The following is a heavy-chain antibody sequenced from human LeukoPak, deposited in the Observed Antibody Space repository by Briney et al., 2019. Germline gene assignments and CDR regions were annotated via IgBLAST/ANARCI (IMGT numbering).Heavy chain of an antibody. V-gene: IGHV1-2*02. D-gene: IGHD3-9*01. J-gene: IGHJ4*02. Sequence: ASVKVSCKASGYTFTGYYMHWVRQAPGQGLEWMGWINPNSGGTNYAQKFQGRVTMTRDTSISTAYMELSRLRSDDTAVYYCARASQATLRYFDWSDFDYWGQGTLVTVSS. CDR1: GYTFTGYY. CDR3: ARASQATLRYFDWSDFDY. CDR2: INPNSGGT.